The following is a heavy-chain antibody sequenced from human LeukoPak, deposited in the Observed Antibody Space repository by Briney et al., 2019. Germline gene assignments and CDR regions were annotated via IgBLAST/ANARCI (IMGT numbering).Heavy chain of an antibody. CDR1: GFTFSSYA. D-gene: IGHD6-19*01. CDR2: ISNSGGTT. V-gene: IGHV3-23*01. Sequence: PGGSLRLSCAASGFTFSSYAMTWVRQAPGKGLEWVSSISNSGGTTYYADSVKGRFTISRDNSRDNSKNTVYLQMNSLSAEDTAVYYCAKGLSSGWNLKGSDYWGQGTPVTVSS. CDR3: AKGLSSGWNLKGSDY. J-gene: IGHJ4*02.